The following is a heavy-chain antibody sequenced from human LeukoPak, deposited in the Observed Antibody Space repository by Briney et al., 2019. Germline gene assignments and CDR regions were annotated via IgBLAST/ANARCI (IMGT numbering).Heavy chain of an antibody. CDR1: GYTFTSYG. J-gene: IGHJ5*02. Sequence: ASVKVSCKSSGYTFTSYGIIWVRQAPGQGLEWMGWISAYNGNTNYAQKLQGRVTMTTDTSTSTAYMELRSLRSDDTAVYYCARDKIVVVPAAMRWFDPWGQGTLVTVSS. CDR3: ARDKIVVVPAAMRWFDP. D-gene: IGHD2-2*01. CDR2: ISAYNGNT. V-gene: IGHV1-18*01.